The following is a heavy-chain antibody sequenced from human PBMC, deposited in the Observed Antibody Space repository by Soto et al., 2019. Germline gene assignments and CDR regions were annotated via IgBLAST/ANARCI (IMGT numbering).Heavy chain of an antibody. CDR3: ASDTFGGVYLQY. CDR2: IYYSGST. J-gene: IGHJ4*02. V-gene: IGHV4-39*01. CDR1: GGSISSSSYY. Sequence: PSETLSLTCTVSGGSISSSSYYWGWIRQPPGKGLEWIGSIYYSGSTYYNPSLKSRVTISVDTSKNQFSLKLSSVTAADTAVYYCASDTFGGVYLQYWGQGTLVTVSS. D-gene: IGHD3-16*01.